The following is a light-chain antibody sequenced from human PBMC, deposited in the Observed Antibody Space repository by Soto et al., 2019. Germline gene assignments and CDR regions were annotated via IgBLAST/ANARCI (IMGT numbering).Light chain of an antibody. V-gene: IGLV2-11*01. Sequence: QSVLTQPRSVSGSPGQSVTIPCTGTSSDVGGYNYVSWYQQHPGKAPKLMIYDVSKRPSGVPDRFSGSKSDNTASLTISGLQAEDEADYYCCSYAGNYTYVFGTGTKVTVL. J-gene: IGLJ1*01. CDR2: DVS. CDR3: CSYAGNYTYV. CDR1: SSDVGGYNY.